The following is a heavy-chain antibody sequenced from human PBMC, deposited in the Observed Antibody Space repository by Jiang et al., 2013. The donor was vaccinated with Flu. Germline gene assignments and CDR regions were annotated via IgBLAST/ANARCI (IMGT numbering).Heavy chain of an antibody. Sequence: LLKPSETLSLTCTVSGGSISSYYWSWIRQPPGKGLEWIGYIYYSGSTNYNPSLKSRVTISVDTSKNQFSLKLSSVTAADTAVYYCARVYAYYDSSGYYPTPDYWGQGTLVTVSS. V-gene: IGHV4-59*01. CDR3: ARVYAYYDSSGYYPTPDY. D-gene: IGHD3-22*01. J-gene: IGHJ4*02. CDR1: GGSISSYY. CDR2: IYYSGST.